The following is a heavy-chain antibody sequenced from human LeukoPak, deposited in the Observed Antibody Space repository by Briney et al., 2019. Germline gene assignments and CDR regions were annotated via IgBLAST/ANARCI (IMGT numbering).Heavy chain of an antibody. J-gene: IGHJ4*02. Sequence: PVKVSCKASGGTFSSYAISWVRQAPGQGLEWMGRIIPILGIANYAQKFQGRVTITADKSTSTAYMELSSLRSEDTAVYYCARLPSGYSGYDADYWGQGTLVTVSS. CDR3: ARLPSGYSGYDADY. D-gene: IGHD5-12*01. V-gene: IGHV1-69*04. CDR1: GGTFSSYA. CDR2: IIPILGIA.